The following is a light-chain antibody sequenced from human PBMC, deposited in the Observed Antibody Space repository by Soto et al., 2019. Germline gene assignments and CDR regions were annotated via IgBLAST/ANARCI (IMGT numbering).Light chain of an antibody. CDR2: GAS. Sequence: DIVVTPSPATLSLSPGERATLSCRASQSVSSTLAWYQQKPGQAPRLLIYGASSRATEIPARFSGSGSGTEFTLTISSLQSEDFAVYYCQQYYSWPRTFGQGTKVDIK. CDR3: QQYYSWPRT. V-gene: IGKV3-15*01. CDR1: QSVSST. J-gene: IGKJ1*01.